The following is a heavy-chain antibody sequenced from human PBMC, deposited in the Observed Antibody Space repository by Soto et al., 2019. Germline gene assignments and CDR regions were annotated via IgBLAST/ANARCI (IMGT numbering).Heavy chain of an antibody. CDR1: GYSFTRYG. CDR3: AMVDVYVTPSPQDV. V-gene: IGHV1-18*01. J-gene: IGHJ6*02. D-gene: IGHD3-16*01. Sequence: QVQLVRSRAEVKNPGASVKVSCKASGYSFTRYGIAWARQAPGQGLEWMGWINTYNGNTNYAQNLQDRGTLHTDTTTSTAYLELTSLRSNDTAIYYCAMVDVYVTPSPQDVWGQGNTVIVSS. CDR2: INTYNGNT.